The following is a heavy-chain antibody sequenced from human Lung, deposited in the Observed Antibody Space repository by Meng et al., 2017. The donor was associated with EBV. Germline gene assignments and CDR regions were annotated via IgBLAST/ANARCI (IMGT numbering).Heavy chain of an antibody. CDR2: INSDASTT. CDR3: ARTGYGSSRGDY. Sequence: VQVVASGGGLVQPGGSLSLSCAASGFTFSSYWMHWVRQAPGKGLVWVSRINSDASTTRYADSVKGRFTISRDNAKNTLYLQMNSLRAEDTAVYYCARTGYGSSRGDYWGQGTLVTVSS. D-gene: IGHD6-13*01. J-gene: IGHJ4*02. V-gene: IGHV3-74*01. CDR1: GFTFSSYW.